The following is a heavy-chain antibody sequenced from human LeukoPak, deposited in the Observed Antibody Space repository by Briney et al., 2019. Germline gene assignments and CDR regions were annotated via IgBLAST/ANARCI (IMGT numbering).Heavy chain of an antibody. J-gene: IGHJ3*01. CDR3: ARISSSNWYNERGAFDV. D-gene: IGHD6-13*01. Sequence: SGTLSLTCAVSGGSISSSNCWSWVRQPPGKGLEWIGEIYHSGSTNYNPSLKSRVTISVDKSKNQFSLKLSSVTAADTAVYYCARISSSNWYNERGAFDVWGQGTMVTVSS. CDR1: GGSISSSNC. V-gene: IGHV4-4*02. CDR2: IYHSGST.